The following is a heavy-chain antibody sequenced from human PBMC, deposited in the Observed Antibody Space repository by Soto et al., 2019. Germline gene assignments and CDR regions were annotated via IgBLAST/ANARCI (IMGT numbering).Heavy chain of an antibody. CDR3: AKDSSGDILTGHYPSYFDY. V-gene: IGHV3-30*18. CDR1: GFTFSSYG. CDR2: ISYDGSNK. Sequence: QVQLVESGGGVVQPGRSLRLSCAASGFTFSSYGMHWVRQAPGKGLEWVAVISYDGSNKYYADSVKGRFTISRDNSKNTLYLQMNSLRAEDTAVYYCAKDSSGDILTGHYPSYFDYWGQGTLVTVSS. D-gene: IGHD3-9*01. J-gene: IGHJ4*02.